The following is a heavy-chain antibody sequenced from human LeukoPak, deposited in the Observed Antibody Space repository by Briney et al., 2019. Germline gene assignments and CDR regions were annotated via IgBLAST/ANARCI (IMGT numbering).Heavy chain of an antibody. V-gene: IGHV4-34*01. CDR3: ARGDYGDSGAYFDY. CDR1: GGSFSGYY. D-gene: IGHD4-17*01. J-gene: IGHJ4*02. CDR2: INHSGST. Sequence: SETLSLTCAVYGGSFSGYYWNWIRQPPGKGLEWIGEINHSGSTNYNPSLKSRVTISVDTSKNQFSLKLSSVTAADTAVYYCARGDYGDSGAYFDYWGQGTLVTVSS.